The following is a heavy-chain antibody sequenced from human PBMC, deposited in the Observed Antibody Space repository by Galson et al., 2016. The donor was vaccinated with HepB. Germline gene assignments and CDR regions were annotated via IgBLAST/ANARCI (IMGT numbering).Heavy chain of an antibody. V-gene: IGHV3-49*03. J-gene: IGHJ4*02. Sequence: SLRLSCAASGFTFGDYAMSWFRQAPGKGLEWVGFIRSKAYGGTTEYAASVKGRFTISRDDSKSIAYLQMNRLKTEDAAVYYCTRGVRYSRIYFDFWGQGTLVTVSS. CDR1: GFTFGDYA. D-gene: IGHD3-10*02. CDR3: TRGVRYSRIYFDF. CDR2: IRSKAYGGTT.